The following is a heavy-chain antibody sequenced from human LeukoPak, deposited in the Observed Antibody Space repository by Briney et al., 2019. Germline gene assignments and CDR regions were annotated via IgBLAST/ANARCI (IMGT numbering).Heavy chain of an antibody. J-gene: IGHJ4*02. CDR2: ISSSGTTT. CDR3: ARESTGRSIDY. Sequence: GGSLRLSCAASGFTFSSYEMNWVRQAPGKGLEWISYISSSGTTTHFADSVKGRFTISRDNAKNSLYLQMNSLRAEDTAVYYCARESTGRSIDYWGQGTLVTVSS. D-gene: IGHD4-11*01. CDR1: GFTFSSYE. V-gene: IGHV3-48*03.